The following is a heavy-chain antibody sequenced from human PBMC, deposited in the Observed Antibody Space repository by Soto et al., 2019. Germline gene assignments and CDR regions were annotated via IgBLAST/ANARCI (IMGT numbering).Heavy chain of an antibody. CDR1: GFTFSSYA. CDR2: ISYDGSNK. J-gene: IGHJ6*02. Sequence: GGSLRLSCAASGFTFSSYAMHWVRQAPGKGLEWVAVISYDGSNKYYADSVKGRFTISRDNSKNTLYLQMNSLRAEDTAVYYCARGVAVAGPAEYGMDVWGQGTTVTVSS. V-gene: IGHV3-30-3*01. D-gene: IGHD6-19*01. CDR3: ARGVAVAGPAEYGMDV.